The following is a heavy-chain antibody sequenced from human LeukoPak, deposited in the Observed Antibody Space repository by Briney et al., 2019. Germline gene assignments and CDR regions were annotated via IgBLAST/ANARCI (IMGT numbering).Heavy chain of an antibody. V-gene: IGHV4-59*12. CDR1: GGSISSYY. Sequence: SETLSLTCTVSGGSISSYYWSRIRQPPGKGLEWIGYIYYSGSSNYNPSLKSRVTISVDTFKNQFSLKLSSVTAADTAVYYCARDRGKGYRTEFDYWGQGTLVTVSS. CDR3: ARDRGKGYRTEFDY. CDR2: IYYSGSS. J-gene: IGHJ4*02. D-gene: IGHD2-2*01.